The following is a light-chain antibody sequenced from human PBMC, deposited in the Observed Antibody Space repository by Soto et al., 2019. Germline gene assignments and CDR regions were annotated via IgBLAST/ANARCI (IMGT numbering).Light chain of an antibody. CDR1: QSVGSNY. J-gene: IGKJ1*01. Sequence: EIVPTQSPGTLSLSPGERATLSCRASQSVGSNYLAWYQQKPGQAPRLLIYRAANRATGIPDRFSGSGSGTDFTLTIRRLEPEDFAVYFCQQYGTTWTFGQGTKVEFK. V-gene: IGKV3-20*01. CDR2: RAA. CDR3: QQYGTTWT.